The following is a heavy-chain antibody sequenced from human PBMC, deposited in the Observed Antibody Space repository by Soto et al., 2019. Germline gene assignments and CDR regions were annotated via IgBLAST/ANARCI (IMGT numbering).Heavy chain of an antibody. CDR3: AHLPYYYDSSGYYSRAEYFQH. CDR2: IYSDDDK. V-gene: IGHV2-5*02. D-gene: IGHD3-22*01. Sequence: SGAKLGSQKQRLTLACTFSGFSLSKSGVGVGWIRQPPGKALEWLALIYSDDDKRYSPSLKSRLTITKDTSKNQVVLTMTNMDPVDTATYYCAHLPYYYDSSGYYSRAEYFQHWGQGTLVTVSS. CDR1: GFSLSKSGVG. J-gene: IGHJ1*01.